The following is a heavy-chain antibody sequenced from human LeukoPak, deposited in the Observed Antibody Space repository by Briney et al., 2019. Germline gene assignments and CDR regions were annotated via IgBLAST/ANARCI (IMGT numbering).Heavy chain of an antibody. CDR3: ARVPTYYDFWSGYKIYYYYYYMDV. Sequence: WETLSLTCTVTGGSISSSSYYWGWIRQPPGKGLEWIGSIYYSGSTYYNPSLKSRVTISVDTSKNQFSLKLSSVTAADTAVYYCARVPTYYDFWSGYKIYYYYYYMDVWGKGTTVTVSS. CDR2: IYYSGST. CDR1: GGSISSSSYY. V-gene: IGHV4-39*01. J-gene: IGHJ6*03. D-gene: IGHD3-3*01.